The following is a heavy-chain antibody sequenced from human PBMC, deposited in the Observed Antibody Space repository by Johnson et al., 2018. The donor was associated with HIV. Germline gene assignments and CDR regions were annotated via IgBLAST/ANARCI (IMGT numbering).Heavy chain of an antibody. D-gene: IGHD4-11*01. CDR2: ISYDGSNK. CDR3: ARYNEVTNAFDI. J-gene: IGHJ3*02. CDR1: GFTFSSYA. V-gene: IGHV3-30-3*01. Sequence: QVQLVESGGGVVQPGRSLTLSCAASGFTFSSYAMHWVRQAPGKGLEWVAVISYDGSNKYHADSVKGRFTISRDNSKNTLYLQMNSLRAEDTAVYYCARYNEVTNAFDIWGQGTMVTVSS.